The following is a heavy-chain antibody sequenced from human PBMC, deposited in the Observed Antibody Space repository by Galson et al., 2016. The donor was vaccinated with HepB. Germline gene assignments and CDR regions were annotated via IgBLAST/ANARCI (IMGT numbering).Heavy chain of an antibody. Sequence: SLRLSCAASGVAFNRYWMKWVRQAPGKGLEWVASINRDGGMSFYVESVKGRFTISRDNSKNLLYLQMNGLRAEDTAVYYCVRDDGDFWGQGTLVTVSS. CDR3: VRDDGDF. CDR1: GVAFNRYW. D-gene: IGHD5-24*01. CDR2: INRDGGMS. J-gene: IGHJ4*02. V-gene: IGHV3-7*03.